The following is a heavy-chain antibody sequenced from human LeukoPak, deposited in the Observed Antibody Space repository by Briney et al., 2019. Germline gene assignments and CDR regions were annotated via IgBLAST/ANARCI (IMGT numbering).Heavy chain of an antibody. Sequence: GGSLRLSCAASGFTFSSYAMSWVRQAPGKGLEWVSAISGSGGSTYYADSVKGRFTISRDNSKNTLYLQMNSLKTEDTAVYYCTTGTDYGDYVFYYYGMDVWGQGTTVTVSS. CDR1: GFTFSSYA. D-gene: IGHD4-17*01. J-gene: IGHJ6*02. CDR3: TTGTDYGDYVFYYYGMDV. CDR2: ISGSGGST. V-gene: IGHV3-23*01.